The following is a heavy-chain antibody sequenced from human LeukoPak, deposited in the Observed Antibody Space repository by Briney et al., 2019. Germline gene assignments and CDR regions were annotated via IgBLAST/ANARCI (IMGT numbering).Heavy chain of an antibody. CDR3: ARGRGAADYSDYVSRWFDP. D-gene: IGHD4-11*01. Sequence: ASVKVSCKASGSTFTGYYMHWVRQAPGQGLEWMGWINPNSGGTNYAQKFQGRVTMTRDTSISTAYMELGSLRSEDTAVYYCARGRGAADYSDYVSRWFDPWGQGTLVTVSS. J-gene: IGHJ5*02. CDR1: GSTFTGYY. CDR2: INPNSGGT. V-gene: IGHV1-2*02.